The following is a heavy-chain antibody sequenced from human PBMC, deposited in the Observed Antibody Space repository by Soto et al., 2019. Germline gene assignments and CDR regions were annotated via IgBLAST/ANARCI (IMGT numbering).Heavy chain of an antibody. CDR2: ISGGGTST. CDR3: ARGPTIFGVVITFEYCYGMDV. Sequence: EVQVLESGGGVVQAGGPLRLSCVGSGFILSRSAMSWVRQAPGKGLEWVSAISGGGTSTYYADSVKGRFTISGDSSKNTVYLQMNSLRAEDTALYYCARGPTIFGVVITFEYCYGMDVWGRGTTVPVSS. V-gene: IGHV3-23*01. CDR1: GFILSRSA. D-gene: IGHD3-3*01. J-gene: IGHJ6*02.